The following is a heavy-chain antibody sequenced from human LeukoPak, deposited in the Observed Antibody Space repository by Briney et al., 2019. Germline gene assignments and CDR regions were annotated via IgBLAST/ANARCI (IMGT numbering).Heavy chain of an antibody. Sequence: SQTLSLTCTVSGGSINSGTYYWSWVRQPGGKGLEWIERMYTSGSTSYNPSLESRVTIPVDTSKNQFSLKLSSVTAADTAVYYCARGEKGSSSGSINYWGQGTLVTVSS. V-gene: IGHV4-61*02. CDR3: ARGEKGSSSGSINY. CDR2: MYTSGST. CDR1: GGSINSGTYY. D-gene: IGHD6-6*01. J-gene: IGHJ4*02.